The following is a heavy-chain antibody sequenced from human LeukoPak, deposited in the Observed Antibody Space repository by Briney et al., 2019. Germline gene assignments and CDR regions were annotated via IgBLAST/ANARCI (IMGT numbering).Heavy chain of an antibody. CDR3: ARGDYYDSSGYYYH. V-gene: IGHV4-30-4*08. J-gene: IGHJ5*02. CDR1: GGSISSGDYY. CDR2: IYYSGST. Sequence: SQTLSLTCTVPGGSISSGDYYWSWIRQPPGKGLEWIGFIYYSGSTSYNPSLKSRVTISLDTSKNYFSLKLTSVTAADTAMYYCARGDYYDSSGYYYHWGQGTLVTVSS. D-gene: IGHD3-22*01.